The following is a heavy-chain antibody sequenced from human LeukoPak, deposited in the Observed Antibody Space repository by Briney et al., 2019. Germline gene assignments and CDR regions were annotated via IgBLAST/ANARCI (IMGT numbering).Heavy chain of an antibody. CDR1: GGSISSYY. CDR2: IYTSGST. Sequence: SETLSLTCTVSGGSISSYYWSWIRQPAGKGLEWIGRIYTSGSTNYSPSLKSRVTMSVDTSKNQFSLKLSSVTAADTAVYYCARGGVDSSDYVIDYWGQGTLVTVSS. CDR3: ARGGVDSSDYVIDY. J-gene: IGHJ4*02. D-gene: IGHD3-22*01. V-gene: IGHV4-4*07.